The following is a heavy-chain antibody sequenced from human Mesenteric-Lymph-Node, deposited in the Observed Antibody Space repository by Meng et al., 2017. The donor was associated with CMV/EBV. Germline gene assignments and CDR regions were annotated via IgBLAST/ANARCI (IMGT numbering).Heavy chain of an antibody. V-gene: IGHV1-2*04. CDR1: GYTFTTYY. J-gene: IGHJ5*02. CDR3: ARGAVAGQYNWFDP. Sequence: ASVKVSCKTSGYTFTTYYIHWVRQAPGQGLEWMGWINPNNGVTNYAPKFQGWVSMTGDTSVSTAYMALTRLTSDDTAIYYCARGAVAGQYNWFDPWGQGTLVTVSS. D-gene: IGHD6-19*01. CDR2: INPNNGVT.